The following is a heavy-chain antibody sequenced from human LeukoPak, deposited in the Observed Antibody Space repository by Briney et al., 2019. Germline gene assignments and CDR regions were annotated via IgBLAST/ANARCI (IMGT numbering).Heavy chain of an antibody. CDR2: ISGSGGST. V-gene: IGHV3-23*01. J-gene: IGHJ6*03. Sequence: GGSLSLSCAASGFTFSSYAMSWVRQAPGRGLEWVSAISGSGGSTYYAHSVKGRFTISRDNYKNTLYLQMKSVRAEDTAVYYCPKAFKFGVIIPPTYYYYYMDVWGKATTLTVSS. CDR1: GFTFSSYA. D-gene: IGHD3-3*01. CDR3: PKAFKFGVIIPPTYYYYYMDV.